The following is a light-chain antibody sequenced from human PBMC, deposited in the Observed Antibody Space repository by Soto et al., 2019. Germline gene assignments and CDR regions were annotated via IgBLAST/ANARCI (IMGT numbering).Light chain of an antibody. V-gene: IGKV1-39*01. Sequence: DIQMTQSPSSLSASVGNRVTITCRASQSISTYLNWYQKKPGKAPNLLIYAASSLQSGVPSRFSGSGSGTEFTLTISSLQPEDFAIYYCQQTHSFPITFGQGTRLEIK. CDR2: AAS. J-gene: IGKJ5*01. CDR1: QSISTY. CDR3: QQTHSFPIT.